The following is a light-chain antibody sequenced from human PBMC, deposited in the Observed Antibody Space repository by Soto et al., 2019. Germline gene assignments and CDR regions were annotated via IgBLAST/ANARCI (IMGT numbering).Light chain of an antibody. Sequence: EIVLTQSPGTLSLSPGERATLSCRASQSVSSSYLAWYQQKPGQAPRLLIYGASSRATGIPDRFSGSGSGTDFTLTISRLEPEDFALYYCQQYGSSPLVAFGQGTKVEIK. CDR1: QSVSSSY. J-gene: IGKJ1*01. CDR2: GAS. CDR3: QQYGSSPLVA. V-gene: IGKV3-20*01.